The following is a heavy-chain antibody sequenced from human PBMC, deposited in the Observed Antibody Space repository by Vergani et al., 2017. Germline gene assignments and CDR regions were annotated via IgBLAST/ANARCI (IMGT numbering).Heavy chain of an antibody. CDR2: IYSGGST. CDR1: GFTVSSNY. D-gene: IGHD3-22*01. CDR3: ARSYYYDSSGSPGRVY. J-gene: IGHJ4*02. Sequence: EVQLVESGGGLVQPGGSLRLSCAASGFTVSSNYMSWVRQAPGKGLEWVSVIYSGGSTYYADSVKGRFTISRDNSKNTLYLQMNSLRAEDTAVYYCARSYYYDSSGSPGRVYWGQGTLVTVSS. V-gene: IGHV3-66*01.